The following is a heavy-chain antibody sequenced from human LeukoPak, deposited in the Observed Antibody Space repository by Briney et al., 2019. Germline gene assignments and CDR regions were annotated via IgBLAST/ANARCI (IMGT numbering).Heavy chain of an antibody. V-gene: IGHV3-21*01. D-gene: IGHD3-22*01. CDR1: GFTFSSYS. CDR2: ISSSSSYI. Sequence: GGSLRLSCAASGFTFSSYSMNWVRQAPGKGLEWVSSISSSSSYIYYADSVKGRFTISRDNAKNSLYLQMNSLRAEDTAVYYCARGRKDYDSSGYYYFDYWGQGTLVTVSP. J-gene: IGHJ4*02. CDR3: ARGRKDYDSSGYYYFDY.